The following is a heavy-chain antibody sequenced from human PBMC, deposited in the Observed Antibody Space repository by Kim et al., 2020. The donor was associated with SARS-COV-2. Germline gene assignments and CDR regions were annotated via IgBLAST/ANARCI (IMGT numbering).Heavy chain of an antibody. Sequence: SVKGRLHLSRDNSKNTLYLQLISLRPEDTAGYYCAKDLKSGGYYYYYGMDVWGQGTTVTVSS. D-gene: IGHD1-26*01. V-gene: IGHV3-30*02. CDR3: AKDLKSGGYYYYYGMDV. J-gene: IGHJ6*02.